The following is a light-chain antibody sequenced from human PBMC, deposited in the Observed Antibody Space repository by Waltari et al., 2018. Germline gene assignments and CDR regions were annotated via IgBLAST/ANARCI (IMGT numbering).Light chain of an antibody. V-gene: IGKV1-39*01. Sequence: DIQMTQSPFSLSSSLGDRVTITCRASESISNYVTWYQQKPGRAPKVLIYSASSLQSGVPSRFSGSGSGTDFTLTISSLQPEDSATYYCQQSYNTPFTFGQGTKLEIK. CDR3: QQSYNTPFT. J-gene: IGKJ2*01. CDR1: ESISNY. CDR2: SAS.